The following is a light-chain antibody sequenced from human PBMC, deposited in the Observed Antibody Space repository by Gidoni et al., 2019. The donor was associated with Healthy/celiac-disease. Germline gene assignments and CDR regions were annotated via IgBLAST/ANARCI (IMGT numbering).Light chain of an antibody. CDR1: QSVLYSSNNKNY. V-gene: IGKV4-1*01. CDR2: WAS. Sequence: DIVMTLSPASLAVSLGERAPINCKSSQSVLYSSNNKNYLAWYQQKPGQPPKLLIYWASTRESGVPDRFSGSGSGTDFTLTISSLQAEDVAVYYCQQYYSTSLTFGGGTKVEIK. J-gene: IGKJ4*01. CDR3: QQYYSTSLT.